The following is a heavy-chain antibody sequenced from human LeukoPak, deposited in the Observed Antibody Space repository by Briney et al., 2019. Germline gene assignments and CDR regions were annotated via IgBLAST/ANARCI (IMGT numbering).Heavy chain of an antibody. CDR2: VGATTTT. CDR3: AKGLLRAYFDY. CDR1: GFTFSNYA. V-gene: IGHV3-23*01. D-gene: IGHD5-24*01. J-gene: IGHJ4*02. Sequence: QPGGSLRLSCAASGFTFSNYAMSWVRQAPGKGLEWVSSVGATTTTYYADSVKGRFTISRDNSQNTLYLQMNSLRADDTAVYYCAKGLLRAYFDYWGQGTLVTVSS.